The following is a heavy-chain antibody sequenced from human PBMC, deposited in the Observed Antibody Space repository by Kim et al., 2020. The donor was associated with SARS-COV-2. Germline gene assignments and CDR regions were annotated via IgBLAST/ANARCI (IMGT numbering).Heavy chain of an antibody. CDR2: IYYSGST. Sequence: SETLSLTCTVSGGSISSYYWSWIRQPPGKGQEWIGYIYYSGSTNYNPSLKSRVTISVDTSKNQFSLKLSSVTAADTAVYYCAREGAFCSSTSCYPFDPWGQGTLVTVSS. D-gene: IGHD2-2*01. CDR1: GGSISSYY. CDR3: AREGAFCSSTSCYPFDP. J-gene: IGHJ5*02. V-gene: IGHV4-59*01.